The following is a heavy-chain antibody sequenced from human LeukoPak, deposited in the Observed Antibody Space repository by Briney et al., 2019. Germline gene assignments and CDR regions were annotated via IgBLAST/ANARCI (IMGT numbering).Heavy chain of an antibody. Sequence: PGGSLRLSCAASGFSVSDYSMNWVRQAPGKGLEWVSSISSSGSYIYYADSLRGRFIISRDNAKNSLYPQMNSLRAEDTAVYYCERSIAKIAAAGTITCYFDYWGQGTLVTVSS. J-gene: IGHJ4*02. CDR1: GFSVSDYS. D-gene: IGHD6-13*01. V-gene: IGHV3-21*01. CDR2: ISSSGSYI. CDR3: ERSIAKIAAAGTITCYFDY.